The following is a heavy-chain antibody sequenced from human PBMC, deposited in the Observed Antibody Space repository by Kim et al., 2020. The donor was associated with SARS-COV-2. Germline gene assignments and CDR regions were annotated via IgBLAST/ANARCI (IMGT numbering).Heavy chain of an antibody. V-gene: IGHV3-48*03. D-gene: IGHD2-2*01. Sequence: GGSLRLSCAASGFTFSTYEMNWVRQAPGKGLEWISYISTSGSTIYYADSVKGRFTISRDNAKSSLSLQMNSLIAEDTAVYYCARSLYCSSTSCFYGMDV. CDR1: GFTFSTYE. CDR3: ARSLYCSSTSCFYGMDV. CDR2: ISTSGSTI. J-gene: IGHJ6*01.